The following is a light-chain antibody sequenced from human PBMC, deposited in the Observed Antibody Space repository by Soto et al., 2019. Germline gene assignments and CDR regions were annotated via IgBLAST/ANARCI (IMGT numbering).Light chain of an antibody. J-gene: IGLJ1*01. V-gene: IGLV2-14*01. CDR1: SSDLGNHNY. CDR2: EVS. Sequence: QSVLTQPASVSGSPGQSITVSCTGTSSDLGNHNYVSWYQHHPGKAPKLMVYEVSNRPSGVSNRFSGSKSGNTASLTISGLQVEDEAEYYCSSYTSSGTLVFGAGTKVTVL. CDR3: SSYTSSGTLV.